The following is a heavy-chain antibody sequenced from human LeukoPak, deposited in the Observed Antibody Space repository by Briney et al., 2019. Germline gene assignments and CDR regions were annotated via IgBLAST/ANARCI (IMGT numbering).Heavy chain of an antibody. CDR3: VGYCSSTSCSDAFDI. Sequence: SETLSLTCAVYGGSFSGYSWSWIRQPPGKGLEWMGEINHIGSTKYNPSLKSRVTISVDAYKNQFSLKLSSVTAADTAVYYCVGYCSSTSCSDAFDIWGQGTMVTVSS. D-gene: IGHD2-2*01. CDR1: GGSFSGYS. CDR2: INHIGST. V-gene: IGHV4-34*01. J-gene: IGHJ3*02.